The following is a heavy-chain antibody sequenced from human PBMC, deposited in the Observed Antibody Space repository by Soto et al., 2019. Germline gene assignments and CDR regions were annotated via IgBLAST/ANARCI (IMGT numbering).Heavy chain of an antibody. CDR2: IYPGDSDT. D-gene: IGHD3-22*01. V-gene: IGHV5-51*01. CDR1: GYSFTSYW. Sequence: GESLKISCKGSGYSFTSYWIGWVRQMPGKGLGWMGIIYPGDSDTRYSPSFQGQVTISADKSISTAYLQWSSLKASDTAMYYCARPALYYYDSSGYYYFDYWGQGTLVTSPQ. J-gene: IGHJ4*02. CDR3: ARPALYYYDSSGYYYFDY.